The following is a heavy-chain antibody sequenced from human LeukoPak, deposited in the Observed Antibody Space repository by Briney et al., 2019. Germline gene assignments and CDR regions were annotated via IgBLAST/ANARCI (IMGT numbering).Heavy chain of an antibody. Sequence: GGSLRLSCAASGFTFSSYGMQWLRQAPGKGLEWVAFIRYDGSNKYYADSVKGRFTISRDNSKNTLYLQMNSLRAEDTAVYYCARDDYGGNSFWGQGTLVTVSS. CDR1: GFTFSSYG. J-gene: IGHJ4*02. CDR3: ARDDYGGNSF. V-gene: IGHV3-30*02. D-gene: IGHD4-23*01. CDR2: IRYDGSNK.